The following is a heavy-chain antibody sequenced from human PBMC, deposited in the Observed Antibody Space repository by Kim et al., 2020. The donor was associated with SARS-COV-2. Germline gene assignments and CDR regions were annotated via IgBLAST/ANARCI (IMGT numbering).Heavy chain of an antibody. Sequence: SETLSLTCTVSGGSISSGGYYWSWIRQHPGKGLEWIGYIYYSGSTYYNPSLKSRVTISVDTSKNQFSLKLSSVTAADTAVYYCARDIYLRNWFDPWGQGTLVTVSS. CDR1: GGSISSGGYY. CDR3: ARDIYLRNWFDP. V-gene: IGHV4-31*03. D-gene: IGHD2-21*01. J-gene: IGHJ5*02. CDR2: IYYSGST.